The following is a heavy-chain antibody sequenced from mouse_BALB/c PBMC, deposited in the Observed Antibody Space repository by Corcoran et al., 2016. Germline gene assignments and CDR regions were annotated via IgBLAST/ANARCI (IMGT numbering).Heavy chain of an antibody. CDR1: GYTFTNYG. V-gene: IGHV9-3-1*01. J-gene: IGHJ2*01. CDR2: INTYTGEP. D-gene: IGHD1-1*01. Sequence: QIQLVQSGPELKKPGETVKISCKASGYTFTNYGMNWVKQAPGKGLKWMGWINTYTGEPTYADDFKGRFAFSLETSASTAYLQINNLKNEDTATYFCARWREYYYGSGDYWGQGTTLTVSS. CDR3: ARWREYYYGSGDY.